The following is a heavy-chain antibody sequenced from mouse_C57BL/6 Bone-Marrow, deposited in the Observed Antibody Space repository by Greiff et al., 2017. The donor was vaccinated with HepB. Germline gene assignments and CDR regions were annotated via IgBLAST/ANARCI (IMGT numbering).Heavy chain of an antibody. CDR1: GYTFTSYW. CDR2: IHPNSGST. Sequence: VPLQQPGAELVKPGASVKFSCKASGYTFTSYWMNWVKQRPGQGLEWIGMIHPNSGSTNYNEKFKSKATLTADKSSSTAYMQLSSLTSEDSAVYYCAGGYPFAYWGQGTLVTVSA. V-gene: IGHV1-64*01. J-gene: IGHJ3*01. D-gene: IGHD2-2*01. CDR3: AGGYPFAY.